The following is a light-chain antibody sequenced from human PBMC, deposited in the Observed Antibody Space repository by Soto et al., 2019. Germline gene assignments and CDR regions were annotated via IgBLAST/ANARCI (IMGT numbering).Light chain of an antibody. J-gene: IGKJ1*01. CDR1: QNLVYSDGKIY. CDR3: MQGTHWPWT. CDR2: MVS. V-gene: IGKV2-30*01. Sequence: DVVMTQSPLSLPVTLGQPASISCRSTQNLVYSDGKIYLNWFQQRPGQSPRRLIYMVSNRDSGVPDRFRGSGSGTDFTLKISRVEAEDVGVYYCMQGTHWPWTFGQGNKVEI.